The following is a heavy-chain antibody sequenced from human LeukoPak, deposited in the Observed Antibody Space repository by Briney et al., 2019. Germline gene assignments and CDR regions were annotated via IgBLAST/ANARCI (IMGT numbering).Heavy chain of an antibody. Sequence: GESLKISCKGSGYIFTSYWITWVRQMPGKGLEWMGIIYPGDSDTKYSPPFQGQVTISADKSISTAYLQWSSLKASDTAMYYCARRSYSGKDFDYWGQGTLVTVSS. J-gene: IGHJ4*02. CDR2: IYPGDSDT. V-gene: IGHV5-51*01. CDR1: GYIFTSYW. CDR3: ARRSYSGKDFDY. D-gene: IGHD4-23*01.